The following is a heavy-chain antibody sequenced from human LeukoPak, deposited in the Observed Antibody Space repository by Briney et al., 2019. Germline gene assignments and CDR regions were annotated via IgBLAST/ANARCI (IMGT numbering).Heavy chain of an antibody. CDR2: IKQDGSEK. CDR1: GFTFSTYW. D-gene: IGHD6-13*01. J-gene: IGHJ4*02. CDR3: ARDAAGNNY. V-gene: IGHV3-7*01. Sequence: GGSLRLSCAASGFTFSTYWMSWVRQAPGKGLEWVANIKQDGSEKYYVDSVKGRFTISRDNAKNSLYLQINSLRAEDTAMYYCARDAAGNNYWGQGTLVTVSS.